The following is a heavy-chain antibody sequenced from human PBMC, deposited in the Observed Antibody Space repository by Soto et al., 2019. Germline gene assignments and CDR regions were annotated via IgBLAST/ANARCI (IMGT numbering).Heavy chain of an antibody. D-gene: IGHD3-10*01. CDR2: ISSSSSTI. V-gene: IGHV3-48*01. CDR3: ARDPGKYVAVHFDY. Sequence: GGSLRLSCAASGFTFSSYSMNWVRQAPGKGLEWVSYISSSSSTIYYADSVKGRFTISRDNAKNSLYLQMNSLRAEDTAVYYCARDPGKYVAVHFDYWGQGTLVTVSS. J-gene: IGHJ4*02. CDR1: GFTFSSYS.